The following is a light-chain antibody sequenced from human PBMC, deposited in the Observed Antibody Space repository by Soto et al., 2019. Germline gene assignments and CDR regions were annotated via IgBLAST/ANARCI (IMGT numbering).Light chain of an antibody. V-gene: IGLV2-11*01. CDR1: SSDIGDYNY. CDR3: WSYAASYTLL. Sequence: QSVLTQPRSVSGAPGQSVTISCTGTSSDIGDYNYVSWYQQHPGKAPKLMIYDVSKRPSGVPDRFSGSKSGIVASLTISGLLADDEADYYCWSYAASYTLLFGGGTKLTVL. J-gene: IGLJ2*01. CDR2: DVS.